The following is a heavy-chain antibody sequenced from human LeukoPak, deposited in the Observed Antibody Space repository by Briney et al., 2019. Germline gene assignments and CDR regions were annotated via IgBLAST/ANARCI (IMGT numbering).Heavy chain of an antibody. J-gene: IGHJ4*02. CDR2: ISAYNGNT. CDR1: GYTFSTYG. CDR3: ARDLIVATNGPPVLEY. D-gene: IGHD5-12*01. V-gene: IGHV1-18*01. Sequence: ASVKVSCKASGYTFSTYGISWLRQAPGQGLEWMGWISAYNGNTNYAQKLQGRVTMTTDTSTSTAYMELRSLRSDDTAVYYCARDLIVATNGPPVLEYWGQGTLVTVSS.